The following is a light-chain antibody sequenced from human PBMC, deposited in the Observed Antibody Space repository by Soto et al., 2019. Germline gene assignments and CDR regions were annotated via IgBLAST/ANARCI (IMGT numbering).Light chain of an antibody. CDR1: SSDIGDYNY. Sequence: QYALTQPASVSGSPGQSITISCTGTSSDIGDYNYVSWYQQHPGKAPKLLIYEVSNRPSGVSNRFSGSKSGNTASLTISGLQAEDEADYYCSSYRSSSTLAFGGGTKLTVL. J-gene: IGLJ2*01. V-gene: IGLV2-14*01. CDR2: EVS. CDR3: SSYRSSSTLA.